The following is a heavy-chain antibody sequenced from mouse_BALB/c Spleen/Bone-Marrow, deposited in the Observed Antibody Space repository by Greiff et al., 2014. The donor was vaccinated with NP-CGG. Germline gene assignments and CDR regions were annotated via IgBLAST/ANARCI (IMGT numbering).Heavy chain of an antibody. J-gene: IGHJ2*01. V-gene: IGHV1-80*01. D-gene: IGHD2-2*01. CDR1: GYAFSNYW. Sequence: VQRVESGAELVRPGSSVKISCKASGYAFSNYWMNWVKQRPGQGLEWIGQIFPGDGDTNYNGKFKGKATLTADKSSSTAYMQLNSLTSEVSAVYFGARSNYGYDVYFDYWGLGTTLTVSS. CDR3: ARSNYGYDVYFDY. CDR2: IFPGDGDT.